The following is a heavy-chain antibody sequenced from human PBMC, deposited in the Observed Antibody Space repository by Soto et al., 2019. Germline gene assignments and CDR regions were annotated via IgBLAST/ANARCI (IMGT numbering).Heavy chain of an antibody. CDR2: ISGSGGST. J-gene: IGHJ3*02. CDR3: AKGCSLCAFDI. D-gene: IGHD2-8*01. Sequence: GESLKISCAASGFTFSSYAMSWVRQAPGKGLEWVSAISGSGGSTYYADSVKGRFTISRDNSKNTLYLQMNSLRAEDTAVYYCAKGCSLCAFDIWGQGTMVTVSS. CDR1: GFTFSSYA. V-gene: IGHV3-23*01.